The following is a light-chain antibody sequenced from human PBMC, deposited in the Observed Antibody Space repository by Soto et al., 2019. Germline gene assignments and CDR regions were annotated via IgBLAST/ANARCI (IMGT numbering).Light chain of an antibody. CDR1: QDTSNH. Sequence: DIHMNHSPSSLSASLVERVTITCQASQDTSNHLNWYQQKPGKAPKLLMYDASNLETGVPSRFSGSGSGTDFNLTISSLQPEDIATYYCQQYDSLPRTFGQGTKVDIK. J-gene: IGKJ1*01. CDR2: DAS. V-gene: IGKV1-33*01. CDR3: QQYDSLPRT.